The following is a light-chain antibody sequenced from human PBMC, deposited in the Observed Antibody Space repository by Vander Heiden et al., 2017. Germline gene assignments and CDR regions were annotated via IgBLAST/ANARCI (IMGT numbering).Light chain of an antibody. V-gene: IGKV4-1*01. Sequence: IVMTQFPDSLAVSLGERATINCKSSQSVLYSSNNKNYLAWYQQKPGQPPKLLIYWASTRESGVPARFSGSGSGTDFTLTINSLQAEDVAVYYCQQYYSTPFTFGPGTKVDIK. J-gene: IGKJ3*01. CDR3: QQYYSTPFT. CDR2: WAS. CDR1: QSVLYSSNNKNY.